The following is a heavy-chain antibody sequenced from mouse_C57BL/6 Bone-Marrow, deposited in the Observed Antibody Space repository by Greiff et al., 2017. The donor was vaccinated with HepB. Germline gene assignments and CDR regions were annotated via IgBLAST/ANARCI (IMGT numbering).Heavy chain of an antibody. CDR3: TRGSNSWYFDV. CDR1: GYTFTDYE. D-gene: IGHD2-5*01. J-gene: IGHJ1*03. V-gene: IGHV1-15*01. CDR2: IDPETGGT. Sequence: VKLVESGAELVRPGASVTLSCKASGYTFTDYEMHWVKQTPVHGLEWIGAIDPETGGTAYNQKFKGKAILTADKSSSTAYMELRSLTSEDSAVYYCTRGSNSWYFDVWGTGTTVTVSS.